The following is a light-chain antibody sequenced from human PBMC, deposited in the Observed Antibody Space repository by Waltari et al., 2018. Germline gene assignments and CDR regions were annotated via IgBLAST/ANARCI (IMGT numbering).Light chain of an antibody. V-gene: IGKV3-11*01. CDR2: DTS. Sequence: SCRASQTLDTELAWYAPRPGQAPTLLIYDTSNWANGLPDRFSGSGSETDFTLTIRSLEPEDFAVYYCQQSRRWPLTFGGGSKVEI. CDR3: QQSRRWPLT. J-gene: IGKJ4*01. CDR1: QTLDTE.